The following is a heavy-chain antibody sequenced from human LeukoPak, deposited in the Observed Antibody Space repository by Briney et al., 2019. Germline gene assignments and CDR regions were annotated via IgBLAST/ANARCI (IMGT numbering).Heavy chain of an antibody. Sequence: SETLSLTCTVSGGFISSYYWSWIRQPAGKGLEWIGRIYTSGSTNYNPSLKSRVTMSVDTSKNQFSLKLSSVTAADTAVYYCARVRKEYSSGWYEGFDPWGQGTLVTVSS. D-gene: IGHD6-19*01. V-gene: IGHV4-4*07. CDR1: GGFISSYY. J-gene: IGHJ5*02. CDR3: ARVRKEYSSGWYEGFDP. CDR2: IYTSGST.